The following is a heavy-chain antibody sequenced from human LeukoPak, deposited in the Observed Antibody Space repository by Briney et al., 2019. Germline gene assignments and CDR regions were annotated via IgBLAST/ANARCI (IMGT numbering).Heavy chain of an antibody. CDR2: IKQDGSEK. CDR1: GFTFSSYW. J-gene: IGHJ4*02. V-gene: IGHV3-7*03. CDR3: ARDLDYYDSSGSILPYYFDY. D-gene: IGHD3-22*01. Sequence: GGSLRLSCAASGFTFSSYWMSWVRQAPGEGLDWVANIKQDGSEKYYVDSVKGRFTISRDNAKNSLYLQMNSLRAEDTAVYYCARDLDYYDSSGSILPYYFDYWGQGTLVTVSS.